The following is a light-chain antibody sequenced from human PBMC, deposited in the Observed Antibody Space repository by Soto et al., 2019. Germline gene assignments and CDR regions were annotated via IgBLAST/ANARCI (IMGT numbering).Light chain of an antibody. CDR3: HQYNNWPIT. V-gene: IGKV3-15*01. Sequence: EIVMTQSPATLSVSPGERATLSCRASQSVSTNLAWYQQKPGQAPRLLIYDASTRATGLPARFSGSGSGTEFTLTISSLQSEDFAVYYCHQYNNWPITFGQGTRVEI. CDR2: DAS. CDR1: QSVSTN. J-gene: IGKJ5*01.